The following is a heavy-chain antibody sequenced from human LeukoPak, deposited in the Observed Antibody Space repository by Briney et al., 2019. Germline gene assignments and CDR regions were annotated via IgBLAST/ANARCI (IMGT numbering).Heavy chain of an antibody. CDR1: GYTFTGYY. CDR2: INPNSGGT. J-gene: IGHJ4*02. CDR3: AREDSSGYDY. Sequence: ASVKVSCKASGYTFTGYYMHWVRQAPGQGLEWMGWINPNSGGTNYAQNFQGRVTMTRDTSISTAYMEVSRLRADGTAVYYCAREDSSGYDYWGQGTLVTVSS. V-gene: IGHV1-2*02. D-gene: IGHD3-22*01.